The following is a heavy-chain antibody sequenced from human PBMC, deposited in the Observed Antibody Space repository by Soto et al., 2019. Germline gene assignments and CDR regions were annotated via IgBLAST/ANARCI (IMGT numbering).Heavy chain of an antibody. V-gene: IGHV4-4*02. CDR2: IYHSVRT. Sequence: NPSETLSLTCAVSGGSISSSKWWSWVRQPPGKGLEWIGEIYHSVRTNTNPSLKTRVTISVDKSKDQFSLKLSSVTAADTAVYYCASSEVGAKNSYYYGMDVWGQGTTVTVSS. CDR3: ASSEVGAKNSYYYGMDV. D-gene: IGHD1-26*01. J-gene: IGHJ6*02. CDR1: GGSISSSKW.